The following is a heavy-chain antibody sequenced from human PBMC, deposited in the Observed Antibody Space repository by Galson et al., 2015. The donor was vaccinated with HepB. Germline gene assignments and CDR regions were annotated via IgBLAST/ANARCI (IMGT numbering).Heavy chain of an antibody. Sequence: QSGAEVKKPGESLKISCKGSGYWFSRYWIGWVRQMPGKGLEWMEIIFPDDSDTRYSPSFQGRVTISTDKSINTAYLQWRSLEASDTAVYYCARADWTMVDPYYFDYWGQGTLVTVSS. J-gene: IGHJ4*02. CDR2: IFPDDSDT. CDR1: GYWFSRYW. D-gene: IGHD4/OR15-4a*01. CDR3: ARADWTMVDPYYFDY. V-gene: IGHV5-51*01.